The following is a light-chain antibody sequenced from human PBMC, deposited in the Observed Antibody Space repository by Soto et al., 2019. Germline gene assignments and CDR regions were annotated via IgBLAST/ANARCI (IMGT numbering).Light chain of an antibody. Sequence: QSALAQPASVSGSPGQSITISCTGTSGFVGSFSLVSWYQQHPGKAPKLMIYGVTNRPSGVSNRFSGSKTGNTASLTISGLQAEDEADYYCFSHRSGDSHVFGTGTKLTVL. CDR1: SGFVGSFSL. CDR2: GVT. J-gene: IGLJ1*01. V-gene: IGLV2-14*02. CDR3: FSHRSGDSHV.